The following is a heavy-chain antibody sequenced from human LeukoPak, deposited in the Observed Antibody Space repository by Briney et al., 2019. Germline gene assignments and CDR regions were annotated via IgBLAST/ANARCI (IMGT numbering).Heavy chain of an antibody. D-gene: IGHD2-15*01. CDR3: AKYNRAVVVVAATGDV. Sequence: GGSLRLSCAASGFTFSSYAMSWVRQAPGKGLEWVSAISGSGGSTFYADSVKGRFTISRDNSKNRVYLEMNSLRAEYTAVYYSAKYNRAVVVVAATGDVWGKGTTVTVSS. CDR1: GFTFSSYA. J-gene: IGHJ6*04. CDR2: ISGSGGST. V-gene: IGHV3-23*01.